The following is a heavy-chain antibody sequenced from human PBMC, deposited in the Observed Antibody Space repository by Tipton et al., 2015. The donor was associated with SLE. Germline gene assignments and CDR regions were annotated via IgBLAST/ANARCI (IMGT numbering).Heavy chain of an antibody. CDR1: GGSISSSSYY. CDR3: ARLTPWGYDY. D-gene: IGHD7-27*01. CDR2: IYYSGSA. V-gene: IGHV4-39*07. J-gene: IGHJ4*02. Sequence: TLSLTCTVSGGSISSSSYYWGWIRQPPGKGLEWIGSIYYSGSAYYNPSLKSRVTISVDTSKNHFSLSLISVTAADTAVYYCARLTPWGYDYWGPGMLVTVSS.